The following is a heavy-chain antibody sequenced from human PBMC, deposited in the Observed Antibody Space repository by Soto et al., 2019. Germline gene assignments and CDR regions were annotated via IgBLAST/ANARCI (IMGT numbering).Heavy chain of an antibody. V-gene: IGHV1-69*01. CDR2: IIPISHTT. CDR1: GGTFSNYA. CDR3: ARAQEGIVVTY. J-gene: IGHJ4*02. D-gene: IGHD6-19*01. Sequence: QVQLVQSGAEVKKPGSSVKVSCTASGGTFSNYAISWVRQAPGQGLEWMGGIIPISHTTNYAQKFQGRVTITADESTRTAYMELTSLRSEDTAVYYCARAQEGIVVTYWGQGTLVTVSP.